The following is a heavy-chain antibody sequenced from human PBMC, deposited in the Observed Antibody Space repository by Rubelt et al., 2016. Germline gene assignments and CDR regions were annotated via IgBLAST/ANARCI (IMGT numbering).Heavy chain of an antibody. V-gene: IGHV3-23*01. CDR2: IRADSSYI. J-gene: IGHJ6*02. CDR3: ARLFTQRGYSGYDFYYGMDV. D-gene: IGHD5-12*01. Sequence: GGALVQPGGSLRLSCAASEFSFRTYAMTWVRQAPGKGLEGVSGIRADSSYIDYADSVKGRFTISRDNSKNSLYLQMNSLRAEDTAVYYCARLFTQRGYSGYDFYYGMDVWGQGTTVTVSS. CDR1: EFSFRTYA.